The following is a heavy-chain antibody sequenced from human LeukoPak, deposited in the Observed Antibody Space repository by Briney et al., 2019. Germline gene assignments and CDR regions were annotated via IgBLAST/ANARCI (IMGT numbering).Heavy chain of an antibody. V-gene: IGHV4-59*12. Sequence: SETLSLTCTVSGGSISSYYWSWIRQPPGKGLEWIGYIYYSGSTNYNPSLKSRVTISVDTSKNQFSLKLSSVTAADTAVYYCARDLFGTGGASDYWGQGTLVTVSS. D-gene: IGHD1-26*01. J-gene: IGHJ4*02. CDR1: GGSISSYY. CDR2: IYYSGST. CDR3: ARDLFGTGGASDY.